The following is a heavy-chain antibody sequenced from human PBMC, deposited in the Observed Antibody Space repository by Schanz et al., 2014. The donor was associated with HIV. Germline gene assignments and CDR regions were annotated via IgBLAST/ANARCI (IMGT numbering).Heavy chain of an antibody. CDR2: IWYDGSYE. V-gene: IGHV3-33*01. J-gene: IGHJ4*02. Sequence: QVQLVESGGGVVQPGRSLRLSCAASGFTFRTYGMHWVRQAPGKGLEWVAMIWYDGSYEEYADSVKGRFSVSRDNSKNILYLQINNLRAEDTAMYFCARHSGSLAAYFDFWGQGAPVTVSP. CDR1: GFTFRTYG. CDR3: ARHSGSLAAYFDF. D-gene: IGHD1-26*01.